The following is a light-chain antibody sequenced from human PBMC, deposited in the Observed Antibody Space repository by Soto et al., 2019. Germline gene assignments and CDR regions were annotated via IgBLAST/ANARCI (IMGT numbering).Light chain of an antibody. CDR3: QQYGSSPTT. Sequence: EVVLMQTPGTLSLSPGERATLSCRTSQSVSSSYLAWYQQKPGQAPRLLIYGASSRATGIPDRFSGSGSGTDFTLTISRLEPEDFAVYYCQQYGSSPTTFGQGTKVDFK. CDR2: GAS. J-gene: IGKJ1*01. CDR1: QSVSSSY. V-gene: IGKV3-20*01.